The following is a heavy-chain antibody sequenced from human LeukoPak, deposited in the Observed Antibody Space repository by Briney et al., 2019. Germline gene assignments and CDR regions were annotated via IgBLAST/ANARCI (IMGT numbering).Heavy chain of an antibody. CDR1: VFTASGDF. V-gene: IGHV3-66*01. CDR3: AREDYPEYSSSWYRWFDH. CDR2: IYSGGDT. J-gene: IGHJ5*02. Sequence: GGSLRLSCAPSVFTASGDFMRAVSQAPGKGLEWVSVIYSGGDTYYADSVKGRFTISRDNSKNTLYLQMNSLRAEDTAAYYCAREDYPEYSSSWYRWFDHWGQGTLVTVSS. D-gene: IGHD6-13*01.